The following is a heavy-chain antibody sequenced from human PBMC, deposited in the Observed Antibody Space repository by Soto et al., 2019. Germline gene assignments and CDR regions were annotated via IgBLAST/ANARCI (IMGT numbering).Heavy chain of an antibody. D-gene: IGHD6-13*01. CDR2: ISSSSSTI. J-gene: IGHJ1*01. Sequence: GGSLRLSXAASGFTFSSYSMNWVRQAPGKGLEWVSYISSSSSTIYYADSVKGRFTISRDNAKNSLYLQMTSLRREDTAVYYCAKDAVAVGGFLSRLDHWGQGILVTSPQ. CDR3: AKDAVAVGGFLSRLDH. V-gene: IGHV3-48*01. CDR1: GFTFSSYS.